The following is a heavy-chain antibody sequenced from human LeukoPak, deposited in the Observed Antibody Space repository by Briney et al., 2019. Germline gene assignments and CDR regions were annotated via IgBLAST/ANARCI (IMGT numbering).Heavy chain of an antibody. Sequence: GGSLRLSCAASGFTFSSYGMHWVRQAPGKGLEWVAVIWYDGSNKYYADSVKGRFTISRDNSKNTLYLQMNSLRAEDTAVYYCARDKCYSGSYSRFDYWGQGTLVTVSS. V-gene: IGHV3-33*01. CDR3: ARDKCYSGSYSRFDY. J-gene: IGHJ4*02. CDR1: GFTFSSYG. D-gene: IGHD3-10*01. CDR2: IWYDGSNK.